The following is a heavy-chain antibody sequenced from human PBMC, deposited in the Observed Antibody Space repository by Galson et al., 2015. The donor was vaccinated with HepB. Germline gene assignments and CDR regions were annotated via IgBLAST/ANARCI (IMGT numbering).Heavy chain of an antibody. Sequence: SLRLSCAASGFTFSSYSMNWVRQAPGKGLEWVSYISSSSSTIYYADSVKGRFTISRDNAKNSLYLQMNSLRAEDTAVYYCARDMVVVIHAFDIWGQGTMVTVSS. CDR2: ISSSSSTI. V-gene: IGHV3-48*01. D-gene: IGHD3-22*01. CDR3: ARDMVVVIHAFDI. CDR1: GFTFSSYS. J-gene: IGHJ3*02.